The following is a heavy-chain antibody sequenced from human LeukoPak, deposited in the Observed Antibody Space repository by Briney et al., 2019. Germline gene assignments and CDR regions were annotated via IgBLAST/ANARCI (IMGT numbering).Heavy chain of an antibody. D-gene: IGHD6-6*01. CDR1: GGSFSSSIYY. V-gene: IGHV4-61*01. Sequence: TSETLSLTCTVSGGSFSSSIYYWSWIRQPPGKGLEWIGYIYYSGSSNHNPSLKSRVAMSVDTSKNQFSLRLSSVTAADTAVYYCARGFRPVEYWGQGTLVTVSS. CDR2: IYYSGSS. CDR3: ARGFRPVEY. J-gene: IGHJ4*02.